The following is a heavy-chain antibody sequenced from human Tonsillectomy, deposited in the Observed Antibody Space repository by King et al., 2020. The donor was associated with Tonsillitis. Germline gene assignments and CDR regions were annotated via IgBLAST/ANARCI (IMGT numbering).Heavy chain of an antibody. D-gene: IGHD5/OR15-5a*01. V-gene: IGHV5-51*01. CDR3: ARQVVSNFYYYYFMDV. CDR2: IYPRDSQT. J-gene: IGHJ6*03. CDR1: GYSFSTNW. Sequence: VQLVESGAEVKKPGESLKISCKGSGYSFSTNWIGWVRQMPGKGLEWMGIIYPRDSQTRYSPSFQGRVTISAANSINTAYLQWSSLQASDTGMYYCARQVVSNFYYYYFMDVWGKGTTVTVSS.